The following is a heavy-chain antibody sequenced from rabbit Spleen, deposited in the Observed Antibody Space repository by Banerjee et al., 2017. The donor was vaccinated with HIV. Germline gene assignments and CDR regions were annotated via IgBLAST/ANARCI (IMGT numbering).Heavy chain of an antibody. CDR1: GFDFTDKDV. V-gene: IGHV1S45*01. D-gene: IGHD1-1*01. CDR2: IEGGGSAFT. CDR3: ARDTATSFSSYGMDL. Sequence: EQLEESGGGLVKPEGSLTLTCKASGFDFTDKDVMCWVRQAPGKGLEWIACIEGGGSAFTYFASWAKGRFTISKTSSTTVTLQMTSLTAADTATYFCARDTATSFSSYGMDLWGQGTPRHRL. J-gene: IGHJ6*01.